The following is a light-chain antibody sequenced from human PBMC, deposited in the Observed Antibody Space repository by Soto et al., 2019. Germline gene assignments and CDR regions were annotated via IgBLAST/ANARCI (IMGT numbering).Light chain of an antibody. CDR1: SSNIGAGYD. Sequence: QSVLAQPPSVSGAPGQKVTISCTGSSSNIGAGYDLHWYQQLPGTAPKLLLYGNINRPSGVPDRFSGSKSGTSASLAITGLQAEDEADYYCSSYTLGGVVFGGGTKLTVL. CDR2: GNI. V-gene: IGLV1-40*01. CDR3: SSYTLGGVV. J-gene: IGLJ2*01.